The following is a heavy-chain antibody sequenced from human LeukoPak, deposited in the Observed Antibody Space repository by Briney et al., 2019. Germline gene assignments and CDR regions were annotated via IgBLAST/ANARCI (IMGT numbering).Heavy chain of an antibody. J-gene: IGHJ3*02. CDR1: GGSISSSSYY. CDR2: IYYSGST. D-gene: IGHD1-26*01. CDR3: ARESGTLYAFDI. Sequence: SETLSLTCTVSGGSISSSSYYWGWIRQPPGTGLEWIGSIYYSGSTYYNPSLKSRVTISVDTSKNQFSLKLSSVTAADTAVYYCARESGTLYAFDIWGQGTMVTVSS. V-gene: IGHV4-39*07.